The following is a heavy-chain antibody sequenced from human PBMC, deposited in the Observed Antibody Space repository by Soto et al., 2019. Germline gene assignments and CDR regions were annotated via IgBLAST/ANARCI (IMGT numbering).Heavy chain of an antibody. CDR3: ARGYYDFWSAVVQH. V-gene: IGHV3-48*01. CDR2: ISSTSSTI. J-gene: IGHJ1*01. CDR1: GFTFSSYC. D-gene: IGHD3-3*01. Sequence: VQLVESGGGLVQPGGSLRLSCAASGFTFSSYCMNWVRQAPGKGLEWISYISSTSSTIHYADSVKGRFTISRDNAKNSLYLQMNSLRAEDTAVYYCARGYYDFWSAVVQHWGQGTLVTVSS.